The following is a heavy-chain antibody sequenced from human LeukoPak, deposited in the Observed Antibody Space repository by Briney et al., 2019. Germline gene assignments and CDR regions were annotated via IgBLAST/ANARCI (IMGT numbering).Heavy chain of an antibody. V-gene: IGHV3-23*01. D-gene: IGHD3-10*01. Sequence: GGSLRLSCAASGFTFSSYAMSGVRQAPGKGLEGVSAISGSGGSTYYADSVKGRFTISRDNSKNTLYLQMNSLRAEDTAVYYCAKGRNTMVRGVIKGFDYWGQGTLVTVSS. J-gene: IGHJ4*02. CDR2: ISGSGGST. CDR1: GFTFSSYA. CDR3: AKGRNTMVRGVIKGFDY.